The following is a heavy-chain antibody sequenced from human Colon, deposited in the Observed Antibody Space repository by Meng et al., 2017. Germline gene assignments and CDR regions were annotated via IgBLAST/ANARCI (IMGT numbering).Heavy chain of an antibody. CDR2: VYHRGDT. D-gene: IGHD1-7*01. Sequence: LRESGPGLVKPWGTLSLTCTVAGDSISSDIWWSWVRQPPGKGLEWIGEVYHRGDTNYNPSLKSRVDISVDKSKNQFYLSLFSVTAADTAVYYCGRDQGRELINHWGQGTLVTVSS. CDR1: GDSISSDIW. J-gene: IGHJ4*02. V-gene: IGHV4-4*02. CDR3: GRDQGRELINH.